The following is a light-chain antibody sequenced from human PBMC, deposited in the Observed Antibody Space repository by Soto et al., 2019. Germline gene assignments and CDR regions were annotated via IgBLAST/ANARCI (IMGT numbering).Light chain of an antibody. J-gene: IGKJ4*01. V-gene: IGKV3-20*01. CDR3: QQYGSSPLT. CDR1: QSVSSSY. Sequence: EIVLTQSAGTLSLSTGERATLSCRASQSVSSSYLAWYQQKPGQAPRLLIYGASSRATGIPDRFSGSGSGTDFTLTISRLEPEDFAVYYCQQYGSSPLTFGGGTRWIS. CDR2: GAS.